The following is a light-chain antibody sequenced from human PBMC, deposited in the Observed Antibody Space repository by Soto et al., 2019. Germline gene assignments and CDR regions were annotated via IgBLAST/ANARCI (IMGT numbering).Light chain of an antibody. Sequence: QSALTQPVSVSGSPGQSITISCTGTSSDIGAYKYVSCYQQHPGKAPKVVIYEVSNRPSGISNRFSASKSGNTASLTISGLQADDEGDYYCSSYTSTETHVVFGGGTKLTVL. CDR2: EVS. CDR3: SSYTSTETHVV. CDR1: SSDIGAYKY. V-gene: IGLV2-14*01. J-gene: IGLJ2*01.